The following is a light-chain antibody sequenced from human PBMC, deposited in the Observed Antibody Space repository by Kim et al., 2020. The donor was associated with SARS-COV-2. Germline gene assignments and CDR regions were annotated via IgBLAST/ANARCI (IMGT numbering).Light chain of an antibody. V-gene: IGKV3-15*01. J-gene: IGKJ2*01. CDR2: GAS. Sequence: VSPGERATLSCRASQSVGSNLAWYQQRPGQAPRLLMYGASTRATGVPARFSGSGSGTEFTLTISSPQSEDFAVYYCQQYNRWPPYIFGQGTKLEI. CDR1: QSVGSN. CDR3: QQYNRWPPYI.